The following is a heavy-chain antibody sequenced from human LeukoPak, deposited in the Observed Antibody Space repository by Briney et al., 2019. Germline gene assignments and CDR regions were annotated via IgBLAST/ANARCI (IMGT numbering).Heavy chain of an antibody. CDR2: INSDGSTI. V-gene: IGHV3-74*01. D-gene: IGHD6-19*01. Sequence: QAGGSLRLSCAASGFTFSSNWMNWVRRAPGKGLVWVSRINSDGSTITYADSVKGRFTISRDNAKNTLYLQMNSLRAEDTAVYYCANMAVPALGQGTLVTVSS. CDR1: GFTFSSNW. J-gene: IGHJ5*02. CDR3: ANMAVPA.